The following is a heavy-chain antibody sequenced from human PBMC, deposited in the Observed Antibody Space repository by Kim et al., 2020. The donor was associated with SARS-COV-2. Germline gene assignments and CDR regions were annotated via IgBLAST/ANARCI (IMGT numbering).Heavy chain of an antibody. CDR3: ARGRITFFGVVTAFDS. D-gene: IGHD3-3*01. V-gene: IGHV4-31*03. CDR1: GGSISSGGYY. Sequence: SETLSLTCTVSGGSISSGGYYWSWIRQHPGKGLEWIGYIYYSGSTYYNPSLKSRVTISVDTSKNQFSLKLSSVTAADTAVYYCARGRITFFGVVTAFDSWGQGTLVTVSS. CDR2: IYYSGST. J-gene: IGHJ4*02.